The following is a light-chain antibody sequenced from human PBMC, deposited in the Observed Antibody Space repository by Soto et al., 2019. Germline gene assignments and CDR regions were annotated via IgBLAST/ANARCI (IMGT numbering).Light chain of an antibody. CDR3: HQRQSWPRT. J-gene: IGKJ1*01. CDR2: QTS. CDR1: QYINTR. V-gene: IGKV3-11*01. Sequence: EIVFTQSPATLSSFRVDRFTLSFSASQYINTRLAWYQHRPGQAPRLLIYQTSIRAAGIPARFSASGSGTDFTLTISDVQPEDFALYYCHQRQSWPRTFGQGTKVDNK.